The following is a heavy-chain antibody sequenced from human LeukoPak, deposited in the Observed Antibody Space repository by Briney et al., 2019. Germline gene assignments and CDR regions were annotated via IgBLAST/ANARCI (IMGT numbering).Heavy chain of an antibody. D-gene: IGHD3-22*01. Sequence: ASVKVSCKASGYTFTDHHMHWVRQAPGQGLEWMGWINPKSGGTNYAQKFQGRVTMSRDTSISTTYMELSSLRSDNTAVYYCARLGAFVLYYDSSGYFDSWGQGTLVTVSS. CDR3: ARLGAFVLYYDSSGYFDS. J-gene: IGHJ4*02. CDR2: INPKSGGT. V-gene: IGHV1-2*02. CDR1: GYTFTDHH.